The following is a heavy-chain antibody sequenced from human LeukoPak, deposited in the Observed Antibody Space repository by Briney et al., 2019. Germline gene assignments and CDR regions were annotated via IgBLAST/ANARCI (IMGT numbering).Heavy chain of an antibody. CDR1: GYTFTSYG. CDR3: ARDHYDFRSGGFDP. Sequence: ASVKVSCKASGYTFTSYGISWVRQAPGQGLEWMGWISAYNGNTNYALKLQGRVTMTTDTSTSTAYMELRSLRSDDTAVYYCARDHYDFRSGGFDPWGQGTLVTVSS. J-gene: IGHJ5*02. CDR2: ISAYNGNT. D-gene: IGHD3-3*01. V-gene: IGHV1-18*01.